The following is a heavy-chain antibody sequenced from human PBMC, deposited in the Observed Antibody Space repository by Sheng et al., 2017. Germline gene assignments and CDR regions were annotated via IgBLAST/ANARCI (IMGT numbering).Heavy chain of an antibody. J-gene: IGHJ6*02. V-gene: IGHV3-30*01. Sequence: QVQLVESGGGVVQPGRSLRLSCAASGFTFSSYAMHWVRQAPGKGLEWVAVISYDGSNKYYADSVKGRFTISRDNSKNTPYLQMNSLRAEDTAVYYCARDQEDGAAAGREYYGMDVWDQGP. CDR2: ISYDGSNK. CDR3: ARDQEDGAAAGREYYGMDV. CDR1: GFTFSSYA. D-gene: IGHD6-13*01.